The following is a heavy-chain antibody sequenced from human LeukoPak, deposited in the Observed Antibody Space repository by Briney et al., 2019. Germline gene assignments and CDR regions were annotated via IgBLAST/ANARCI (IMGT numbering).Heavy chain of an antibody. CDR3: AKVEVYGDYAPSFDY. D-gene: IGHD4-17*01. CDR2: ISGSGGST. Sequence: GGSLRLSCAASGFTFSSYAMSWVRQAPGKGLEWVSAISGSGGSTYYADSVKGRFTISRDNSKNTLYLQMNSLRAEDTAVYHCAKVEVYGDYAPSFDYWGQGTLVTVSS. CDR1: GFTFSSYA. V-gene: IGHV3-23*01. J-gene: IGHJ4*02.